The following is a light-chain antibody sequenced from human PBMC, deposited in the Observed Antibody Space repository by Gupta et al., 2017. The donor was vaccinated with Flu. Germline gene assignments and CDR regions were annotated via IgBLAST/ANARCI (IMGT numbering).Light chain of an antibody. Sequence: QSALTQPPSASGTPGQRVTISCSGSSTNIGRNTVNWYQQLPGAAPRLLIYSDDQRPSGVPDRFSGSKSGTSASLAISGLQSEDEADDHGAAWDDSLNGGVCGGGTKLTVL. CDR3: AAWDDSLNGGV. J-gene: IGLJ3*02. CDR1: STNIGRNT. CDR2: SDD. V-gene: IGLV1-44*01.